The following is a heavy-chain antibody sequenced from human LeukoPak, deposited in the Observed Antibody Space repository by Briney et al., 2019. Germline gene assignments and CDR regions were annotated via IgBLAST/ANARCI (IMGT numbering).Heavy chain of an antibody. J-gene: IGHJ3*02. D-gene: IGHD2-21*01. CDR1: GFTFSDYY. Sequence: KPGGSLRLSCAASGFTFSDYYMSWIRQAPGKGLEWVSYISSSGSTIYYADSVKGRFTISRDNAKNSLYLQMNSLRAEDTAVYYCARDPPRGYSFYFDIWGQGTMVTVSS. V-gene: IGHV3-11*01. CDR2: ISSSGSTI. CDR3: ARDPPRGYSFYFDI.